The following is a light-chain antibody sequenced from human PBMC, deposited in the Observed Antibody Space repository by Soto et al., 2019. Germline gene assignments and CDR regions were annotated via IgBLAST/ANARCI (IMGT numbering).Light chain of an antibody. CDR1: SSDIGGYNS. V-gene: IGLV2-8*01. CDR2: DVT. J-gene: IGLJ1*01. CDR3: SSFTDGHHLV. Sequence: QSALTQSPSASGSPGQSVTISCTGTSSDIGGYNSVSWYQQHPGKAPKVMIYDVTKRPSGVPDRFSGSKSGNTASLTVSALQAEDEADYYCSSFTDGHHLVFGTGTKVPVL.